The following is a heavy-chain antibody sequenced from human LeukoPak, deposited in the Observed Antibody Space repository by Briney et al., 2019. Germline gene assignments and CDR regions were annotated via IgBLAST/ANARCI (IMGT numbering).Heavy chain of an antibody. CDR1: GDSISSYY. CDR2: IYYSGST. D-gene: IGHD6-19*01. Sequence: SETLSLTCTVPGDSISSYYWSWIRQPPGKGLEWIGYIYYSGSTNYNPSLKSRLTISVDTSKNQLSLKLSSVTAADTAVYYCARAKKAVAGFFDYWGQGTLVTVSS. J-gene: IGHJ4*02. V-gene: IGHV4-59*01. CDR3: ARAKKAVAGFFDY.